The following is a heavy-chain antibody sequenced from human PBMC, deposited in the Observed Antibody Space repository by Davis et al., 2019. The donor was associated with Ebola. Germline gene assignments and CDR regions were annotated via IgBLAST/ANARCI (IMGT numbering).Heavy chain of an antibody. V-gene: IGHV4-59*01. CDR3: ARGGIAVAGPDY. Sequence: SETLSLTCTVSGGSITNNDLTWIRQPPGKGLEWIGYIYYSGSTNYNPSLKSRVTISVDTSKNQFSLKLSSVTAADTAVYYCARGGIAVAGPDYWGQGTLVTVSS. J-gene: IGHJ4*02. D-gene: IGHD6-19*01. CDR2: IYYSGST. CDR1: GGSITNND.